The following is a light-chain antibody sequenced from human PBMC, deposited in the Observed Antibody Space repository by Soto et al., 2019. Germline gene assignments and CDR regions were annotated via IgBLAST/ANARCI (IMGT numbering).Light chain of an antibody. CDR2: GAS. CDR1: QSVSSNY. CDR3: HLYGRSAPSWT. V-gene: IGKV3-20*01. J-gene: IGKJ1*01. Sequence: EIVLTQSPGTLSLSAGERATLSCRASQSVSSNYLAWYQQKPGQPPRLLISGASSRATGIPDRFIGSGAGTDFTLTISSLEPEHFAVYYLHLYGRSAPSWTFGRGTKVAIK.